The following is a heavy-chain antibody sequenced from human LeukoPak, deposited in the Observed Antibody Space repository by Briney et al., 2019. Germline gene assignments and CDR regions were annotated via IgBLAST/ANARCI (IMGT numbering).Heavy chain of an antibody. D-gene: IGHD3-10*01. CDR3: AREGKRISLVRGVITPIGHCNMDV. CDR2: INPSGGST. V-gene: IGHV1-46*03. J-gene: IGHJ6*03. CDR1: GYTFTSYY. Sequence: ASVKVSCKASGYTFTSYYMHWVRQAPGQGLEWMGIINPSGGSTSYAQKFQGRVTMTRDMSTSTVYMELSSLRSEDTAVYYCAREGKRISLVRGVITPIGHCNMDVWGKGTTVTVSS.